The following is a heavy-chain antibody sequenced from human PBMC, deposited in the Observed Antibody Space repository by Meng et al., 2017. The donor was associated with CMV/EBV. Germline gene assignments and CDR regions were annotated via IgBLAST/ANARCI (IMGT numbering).Heavy chain of an antibody. CDR2: ISSSSSSI. D-gene: IGHD6-19*01. V-gene: IGHV3-48*04. CDR1: GFTFSSYS. J-gene: IGHJ4*02. CDR3: ASRKYSSSYYFDY. Sequence: GESLKISCAASGFTFSSYSMNWVRQAPGKGLEWLSYISSSSSSIYYADSVKGRFTISRDNAKNSLYLQMNSLRAEDAAVYYCASRKYSSSYYFDYWGQGTLVTVSS.